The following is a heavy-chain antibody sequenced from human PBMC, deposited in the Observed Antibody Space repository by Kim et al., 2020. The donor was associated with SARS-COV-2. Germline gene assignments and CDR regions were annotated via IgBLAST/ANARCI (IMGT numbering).Heavy chain of an antibody. D-gene: IGHD3-10*01. CDR3: ARDLVWFGEFPDAFDI. V-gene: IGHV3-7*03. CDR1: GFTFSSYW. J-gene: IGHJ3*02. Sequence: GGSLRLSCAASGFTFSSYWMSWVRQAPGKGLEWVANIKQDGSEKYYVDSVKGRFTISRDNAKNSLYLQMNSLRAEDTAVYYCARDLVWFGEFPDAFDIWGQGTMVTVSS. CDR2: IKQDGSEK.